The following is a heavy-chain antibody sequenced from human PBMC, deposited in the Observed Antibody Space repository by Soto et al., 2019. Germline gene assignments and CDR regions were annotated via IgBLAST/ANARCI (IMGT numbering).Heavy chain of an antibody. CDR1: GFTFSSYA. D-gene: IGHD6-25*01. CDR2: ISYDGSNK. V-gene: IGHV3-30*04. CDR3: ARESGYGDYFDY. Sequence: GESLKISCAASGFTFSSYAMHWVRQAPGKGLEWVAVISYDGSNKYYADSVKGRFTISRDNSKNTLYLQMNSLRAEDTAVYYCARESGYGDYFDYWGQGTLVTVSS. J-gene: IGHJ4*02.